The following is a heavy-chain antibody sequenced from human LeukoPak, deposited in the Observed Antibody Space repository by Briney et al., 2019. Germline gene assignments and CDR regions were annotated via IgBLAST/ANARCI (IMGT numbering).Heavy chain of an antibody. D-gene: IGHD3-10*01. V-gene: IGHV4-59*01. CDR3: ARVGLWFGELLSYGMDV. J-gene: IGHJ6*02. CDR2: IHYSGST. CDR1: GGSISNYY. Sequence: SETLSLTCTVSGGSISNYYWSWIRRPPGKGLEWIGYIHYSGSTNNNPSLKSRVTISVDTSKNQFSLKLSSVTAADTAVYYCARVGLWFGELLSYGMDVWGQGTTVTVSS.